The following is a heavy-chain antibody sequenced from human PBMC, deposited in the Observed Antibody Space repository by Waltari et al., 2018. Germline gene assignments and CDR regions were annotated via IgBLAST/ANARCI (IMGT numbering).Heavy chain of an antibody. CDR1: GFTFDDYA. Sequence: EVQLVESGGGLVQPGRSLRLSCAASGFTFDDYAMHWVRQAPGKGLEWVSGISWNSGSIGYADSVKGRFTISRDNAKNSLYLQMNSLRAEDTALYYCAKDTVPHYYGSGGGDSDYWGQGTLVTVSS. V-gene: IGHV3-9*01. CDR3: AKDTVPHYYGSGGGDSDY. D-gene: IGHD3-10*01. J-gene: IGHJ4*02. CDR2: ISWNSGSI.